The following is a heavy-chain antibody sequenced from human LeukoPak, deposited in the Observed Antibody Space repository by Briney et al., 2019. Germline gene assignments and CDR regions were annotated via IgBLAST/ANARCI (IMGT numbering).Heavy chain of an antibody. CDR2: INTDGSST. CDR3: AREYCSSTSCYNDSWFDP. J-gene: IGHJ5*02. D-gene: IGHD2-2*02. Sequence: GGSLRLSCVASGFTFNTYGMNWVRQAPGKGLVWVSRINTDGSSTSYADSVKGRFTISRDNAKNTLYLQMNSLRAEDTAVYYCAREYCSSTSCYNDSWFDPWGQGTLVTVSS. V-gene: IGHV3-74*01. CDR1: GFTFNTYG.